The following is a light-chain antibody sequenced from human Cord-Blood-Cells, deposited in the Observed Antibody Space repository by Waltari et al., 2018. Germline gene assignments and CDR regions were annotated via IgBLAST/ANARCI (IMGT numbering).Light chain of an antibody. CDR2: VVS. V-gene: IGLV2-14*03. J-gene: IGLJ3*02. CDR1: SSDVRGSNY. Sequence: QSALTQPASVSGSPGQSITISCTGTSSDVRGSNYVSWYQTHPGKAPKLMIYVVSKLPSGFANRVSGTKSGNTASLTISGLQAEDEADYYCSSYTSSSTVFGGGTKLTVL. CDR3: SSYTSSSTV.